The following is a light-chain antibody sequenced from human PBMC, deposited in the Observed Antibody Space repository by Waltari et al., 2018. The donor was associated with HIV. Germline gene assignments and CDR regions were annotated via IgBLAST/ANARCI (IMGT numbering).Light chain of an antibody. Sequence: TQTPSVSAAPGQRVAISCSGGSSNLASNYVSWYQQVPGRPPRLLIYDNDKRPSVIADRFSASKAGMSATLVITGLQIVDEADYYCGTWDSSLSLYVFGTGTTVLVL. CDR3: GTWDSSLSLYV. J-gene: IGLJ1*01. CDR2: DND. CDR1: SSNLASNY. V-gene: IGLV1-51*01.